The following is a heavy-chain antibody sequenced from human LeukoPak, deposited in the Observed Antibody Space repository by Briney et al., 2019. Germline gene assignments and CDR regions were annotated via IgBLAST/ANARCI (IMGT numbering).Heavy chain of an antibody. V-gene: IGHV4-39*01. CDR1: GYSISSISSTYY. CDR3: ARRAVVRGALDY. D-gene: IGHD3-10*01. Sequence: SETLSLTCTVSGYSISSISSTYYWGWVRQSPGKGLEWIGSLYHSGTTYYNPSLKSRVTISVDTSKNQFSLKLSSVTAADTAVYYCARRAVVRGALDYWGQGTLVTVSS. J-gene: IGHJ4*02. CDR2: LYHSGTT.